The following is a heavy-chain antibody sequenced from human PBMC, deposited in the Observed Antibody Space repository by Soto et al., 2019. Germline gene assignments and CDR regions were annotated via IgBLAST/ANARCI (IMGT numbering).Heavy chain of an antibody. J-gene: IGHJ6*02. CDR3: ATAGSSWGYYGMDV. CDR1: GFTFTRYS. Sequence: GGSLRLSCAASGFTFTRYSMNWVRQAPGKGLEWVSSISSTTNYIYYADSMKGRFTVSRDNAKNSVYLQMNSLRSEDTAVYYCATAGSSWGYYGMDVWGQGTTVTVSS. CDR2: ISSTTNYI. D-gene: IGHD6-13*01. V-gene: IGHV3-21*04.